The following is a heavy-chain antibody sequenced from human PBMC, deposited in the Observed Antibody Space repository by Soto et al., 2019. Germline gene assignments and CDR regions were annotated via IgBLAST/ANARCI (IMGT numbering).Heavy chain of an antibody. Sequence: GGSLRLSCAASGFAFSSYSMNWVRQAPGKGLEWVSYVSTSSSTIYYADSVKGRFTISRDNAKNSLYLQMNSLRAEDTAVYYCARGRLGYCNGGSCYNWFDPWGQGTLVTVSS. CDR3: ARGRLGYCNGGSCYNWFDP. J-gene: IGHJ5*02. D-gene: IGHD2-15*01. CDR2: VSTSSSTI. CDR1: GFAFSSYS. V-gene: IGHV3-48*01.